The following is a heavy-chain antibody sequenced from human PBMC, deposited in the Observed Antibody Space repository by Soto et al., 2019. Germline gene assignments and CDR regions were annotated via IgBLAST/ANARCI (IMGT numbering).Heavy chain of an antibody. Sequence: QVQLVQSGAEVKKPGASVKVSCKASGYTFTSYDINWVRQATGQGLEWMGWMNPNSGNTGYAQKFQGRVTMTRNTSISTANMELSSLRSEDTAVYYCARVTVDTAMVTWWYFDLWGRGTLVTVSS. V-gene: IGHV1-8*01. CDR1: GYTFTSYD. CDR3: ARVTVDTAMVTWWYFDL. CDR2: MNPNSGNT. D-gene: IGHD5-18*01. J-gene: IGHJ2*01.